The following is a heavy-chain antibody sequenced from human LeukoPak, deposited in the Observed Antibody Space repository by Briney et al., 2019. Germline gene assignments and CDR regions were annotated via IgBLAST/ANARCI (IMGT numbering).Heavy chain of an antibody. D-gene: IGHD4-17*01. V-gene: IGHV3-30*18. Sequence: GGSLRLSCVGSGVTFSRYGMHWVRPAPGKGLERVAVISYDGSNKYYADSVKGRFTISRDNSKNTLYLQMNSLRAEDTAVYYCAKDRMSGDYDLYYFDYWGQGTLVTVSS. CDR3: AKDRMSGDYDLYYFDY. CDR2: ISYDGSNK. CDR1: GVTFSRYG. J-gene: IGHJ4*02.